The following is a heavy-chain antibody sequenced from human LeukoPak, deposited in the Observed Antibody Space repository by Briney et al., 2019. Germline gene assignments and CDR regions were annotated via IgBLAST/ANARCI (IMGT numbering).Heavy chain of an antibody. CDR3: ARGLEMATICWFDP. D-gene: IGHD5-24*01. J-gene: IGHJ5*02. CDR2: INHSGST. Sequence: SETQSLTCAVYGGSFSGYYWSWIRQPPGKGLEWIGEINHSGSTNYNPSLKSRVTISVDTSKNQFSLKLSSVTAADTAVYYCARGLEMATICWFDPWGQGTLVTVSS. V-gene: IGHV4-34*01. CDR1: GGSFSGYY.